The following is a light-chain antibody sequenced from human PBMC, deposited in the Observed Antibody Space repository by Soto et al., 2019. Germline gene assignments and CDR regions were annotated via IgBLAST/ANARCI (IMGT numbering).Light chain of an antibody. CDR1: QSVGSN. CDR3: QQYGGSPFT. Sequence: EIVMTQSPATLSVSPGERATLSCRASQSVGSNLAWYQQKPGQAPRLLIYGASSRATGIPDRFSGSGSGTDFTLTISRLEPEDFAVYYCQQYGGSPFTFGPGTKVDIK. CDR2: GAS. J-gene: IGKJ3*01. V-gene: IGKV3-20*01.